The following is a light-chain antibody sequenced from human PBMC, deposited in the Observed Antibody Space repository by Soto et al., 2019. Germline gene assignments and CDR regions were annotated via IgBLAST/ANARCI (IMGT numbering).Light chain of an antibody. J-gene: IGKJ4*01. CDR2: GTS. CDR1: QSVDSS. Sequence: ETVMTQSPATLSVSPGERATLSCRASQSVDSSFLAWYQQKPGQAPRLLMYGTSSRATAIPARFSGSGSGTEFTLTISSLQSEDFAVYYCQQYNRWPLTFGGGTKVELK. V-gene: IGKV3-15*01. CDR3: QQYNRWPLT.